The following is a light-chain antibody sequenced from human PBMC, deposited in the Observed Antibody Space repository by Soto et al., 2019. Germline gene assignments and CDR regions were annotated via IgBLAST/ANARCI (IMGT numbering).Light chain of an antibody. CDR2: DAS. Sequence: EIVLTQSPATLSLSPWERATLSCRASQTVSSYLLWYQQKPGQAPRLLIYDASNRASGTPARFSGSGSETDFTLTISSLEPEDFAVYYCQQYNNWPPTFGQGTRLEIK. CDR1: QTVSSY. CDR3: QQYNNWPPT. V-gene: IGKV3-11*01. J-gene: IGKJ5*01.